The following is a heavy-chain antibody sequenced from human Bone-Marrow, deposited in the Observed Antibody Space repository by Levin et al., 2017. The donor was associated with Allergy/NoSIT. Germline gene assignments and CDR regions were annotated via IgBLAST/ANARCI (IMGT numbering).Heavy chain of an antibody. CDR2: INGDGSST. D-gene: IGHD2-15*01. CDR3: TRLDAVVAMGYHGMDV. J-gene: IGHJ6*02. Sequence: PGGSLRLSCAASGFNLRPYWMYWVRQAPGKGLVWVSRINGDGSSTSYADSVKGRFTISRDNAKNIVYLQMNSLRAEDAAVYYCTRLDAVVAMGYHGMDVWGQGITVTVSS. V-gene: IGHV3-74*01. CDR1: GFNLRPYW.